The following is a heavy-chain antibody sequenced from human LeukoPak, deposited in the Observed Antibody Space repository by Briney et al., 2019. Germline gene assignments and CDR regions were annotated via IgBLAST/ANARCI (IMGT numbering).Heavy chain of an antibody. V-gene: IGHV4-61*08. CDR2: MHYSGTT. D-gene: IGHD4-11*01. CDR3: ARQKPSTFRQYGRGRPLDS. Sequence: SETLSLTCSVSGGSISGGSISGYHWSWIRQPPGKGLELIAYMHYSGTTHYNPSLKSRVTILVDTSKNQFSLKLSSVTAADTAVYYCARQKPSTFRQYGRGRPLDSWGQGTLVTVSS. J-gene: IGHJ4*02. CDR1: GGSISGGSISGYH.